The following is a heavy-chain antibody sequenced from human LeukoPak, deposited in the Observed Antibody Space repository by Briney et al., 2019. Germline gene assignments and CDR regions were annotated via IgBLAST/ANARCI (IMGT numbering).Heavy chain of an antibody. CDR2: IIPIFATT. D-gene: IGHD3-9*01. CDR1: GGTFGSFA. Sequence: SVKVSCKTSGGTFGSFAFAWVRQAPGHGLEWMGGIIPIFATTNYAQEFQGRVSITADEPTSTVYMEVTSLRSDDAAVYYCARGPPLTFDHTPEGYYHYYMDVWGKGTTVIISS. V-gene: IGHV1-69*13. CDR3: ARGPPLTFDHTPEGYYHYYMDV. J-gene: IGHJ6*03.